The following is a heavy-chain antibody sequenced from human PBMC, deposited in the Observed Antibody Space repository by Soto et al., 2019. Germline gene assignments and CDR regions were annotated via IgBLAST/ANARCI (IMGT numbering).Heavy chain of an antibody. Sequence: GGSLRLSCAASGFTVSSNYMSWVRQAPGKGLEWVSVIYSGGSTYYADSVKGRFTISRDNSKNTLYLQMNSLRAEDTAVYYCARDRGGSSRGWFDPWGQRTLVTVSS. J-gene: IGHJ5*02. CDR1: GFTVSSNY. CDR3: ARDRGGSSRGWFDP. D-gene: IGHD2-15*01. CDR2: IYSGGST. V-gene: IGHV3-53*01.